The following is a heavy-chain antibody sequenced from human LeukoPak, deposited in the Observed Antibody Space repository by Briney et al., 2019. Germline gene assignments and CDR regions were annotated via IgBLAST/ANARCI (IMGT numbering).Heavy chain of an antibody. J-gene: IGHJ4*02. D-gene: IGHD3-9*01. CDR2: INSDGSST. CDR1: GFTFSSYW. V-gene: IGHV3-74*01. CDR3: ASGLRYFDWLTDYFDY. Sequence: PGGSLRLSCAASGFTFSSYWMHWVRQAPGKGLVWVSRINSDGSSTSYADSVKGRFTISRDNAKNTLYLQTNSLRAEDTAVYYCASGLRYFDWLTDYFDYWGQGTLVTVSS.